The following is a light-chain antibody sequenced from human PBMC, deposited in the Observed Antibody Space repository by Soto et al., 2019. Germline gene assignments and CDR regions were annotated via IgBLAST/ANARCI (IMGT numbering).Light chain of an antibody. CDR2: GAS. CDR1: QSVSSSY. V-gene: IGKV3-20*01. Sequence: EIVLTQSPCTLSLTPGERATLSCRASQSVSSSYLAWYQQTPGQAPRLLIYGASSRATGIPDRFSGSGSGTDFTLTISRLEPEDFAVYYCQQYGSSPLTFGGGTKVDIK. J-gene: IGKJ4*01. CDR3: QQYGSSPLT.